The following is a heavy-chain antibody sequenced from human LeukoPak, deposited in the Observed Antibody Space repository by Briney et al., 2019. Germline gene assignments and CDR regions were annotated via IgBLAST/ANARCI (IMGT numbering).Heavy chain of an antibody. CDR1: GFTFDDYG. CDR3: ARVSGGDYYYYGMDV. V-gene: IGHV3-20*01. Sequence: PGGFLRLSCAASGFTFDDYGMSWVRQAPGKGLEWVSGINWNGDSTGYADSVKGRFTISRDNAKNSLYLQMNSLRAEDTALYHCARVSGGDYYYYGMDVWGQGTTVTVSS. D-gene: IGHD4-23*01. CDR2: INWNGDST. J-gene: IGHJ6*02.